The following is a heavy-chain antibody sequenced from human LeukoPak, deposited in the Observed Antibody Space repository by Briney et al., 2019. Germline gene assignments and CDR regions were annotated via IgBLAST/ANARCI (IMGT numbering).Heavy chain of an antibody. D-gene: IGHD6-19*01. J-gene: IGHJ5*02. V-gene: IGHV3-30*18. CDR3: AKDLREIAVAGSPFDP. CDR2: ISYDGSNK. Sequence: GGSLRLSCAASGFTFSSYAMSWVRQAPGKGLEWVAVISYDGSNKYYADSVKGRFTISRDNSKNTLYLQMNSLRAEDTAVYYCAKDLREIAVAGSPFDPWGQGTLVTVSS. CDR1: GFTFSSYA.